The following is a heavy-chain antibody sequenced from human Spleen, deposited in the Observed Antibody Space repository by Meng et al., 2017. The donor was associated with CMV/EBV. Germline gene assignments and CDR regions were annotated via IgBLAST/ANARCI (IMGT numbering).Heavy chain of an antibody. D-gene: IGHD1-14*01. CDR2: IHDSGDT. CDR1: GGSINSGGYY. Sequence: TVSGGSINSGGYYWTWIRQRPGKGLEWIGFIHDSGDTYYKPSLKSRVSISIDTSENQFSLKLRSVTAADTAIYYCARDASNRAGWFDHWGQGALVTVSS. CDR3: ARDASNRAGWFDH. J-gene: IGHJ5*02. V-gene: IGHV4-31*02.